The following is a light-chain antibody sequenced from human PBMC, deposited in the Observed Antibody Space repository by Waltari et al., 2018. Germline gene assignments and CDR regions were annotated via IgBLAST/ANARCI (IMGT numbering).Light chain of an antibody. CDR2: DVS. V-gene: IGLV2-11*01. J-gene: IGLJ2*01. CDR3: SSYAGSNTHVL. CDR1: SSDVGTYNY. Sequence: SALTQPRSVSGSPGQSVTISCTGTSSDVGTYNYVSWYRHFPGKAPILLIYDVSSRPPSVPARFSGSRSCSTASLTISWLQTDEEADYYCSSYAGSNTHVLVGGGTKLTVL.